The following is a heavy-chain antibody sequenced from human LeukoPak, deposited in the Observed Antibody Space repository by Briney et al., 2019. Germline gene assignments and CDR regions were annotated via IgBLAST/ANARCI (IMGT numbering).Heavy chain of an antibody. Sequence: PSETLSLTCAVSGYSISRVYYWGWIRQPPGKGREWLGGIYHSGSTYYNPSLKSRVTISVDTSKNQFSLKLSSVTAADTAVYYCARHVTVVVPAARIDYWGQGTLVTVSS. CDR3: ARHVTVVVPAARIDY. J-gene: IGHJ4*02. V-gene: IGHV4-38-2*01. CDR2: IYHSGST. CDR1: GYSISRVYY. D-gene: IGHD2-2*01.